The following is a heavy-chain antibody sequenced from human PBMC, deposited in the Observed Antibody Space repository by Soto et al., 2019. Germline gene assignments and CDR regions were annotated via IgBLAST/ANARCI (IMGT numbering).Heavy chain of an antibody. V-gene: IGHV5-51*01. CDR3: ARDPSIVLVPAATYYYYYYGMDV. CDR1: GYSFTSDW. CDR2: IYPGDSDT. D-gene: IGHD2-2*01. J-gene: IGHJ6*02. Sequence: GESLKISCKGSGYSFTSDWIGWVRQMPGKGLEWMGIIYPGDSDTRYSPSFQGQVTISADKSISTAYLQWSSLKASDTAVYYCARDPSIVLVPAATYYYYYYGMDVWGQGTTVTVSS.